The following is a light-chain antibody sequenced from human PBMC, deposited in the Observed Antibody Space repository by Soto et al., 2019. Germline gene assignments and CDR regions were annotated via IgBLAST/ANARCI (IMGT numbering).Light chain of an antibody. CDR1: QSVSTN. Sequence: IVMTQSPATLSVSPGQRATLYCRASQSVSTNLAWYQQKPGQAPRLLIYGASTRATGIPARFSGSGSGTEFTLTISGLQSDDFAVYYCQQYSNWPPWTFGQGTRVDFK. V-gene: IGKV3D-15*01. CDR3: QQYSNWPPWT. J-gene: IGKJ1*01. CDR2: GAS.